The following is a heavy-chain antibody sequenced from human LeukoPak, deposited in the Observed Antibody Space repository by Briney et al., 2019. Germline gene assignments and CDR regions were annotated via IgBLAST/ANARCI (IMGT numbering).Heavy chain of an antibody. D-gene: IGHD1-26*01. V-gene: IGHV4-34*01. CDR1: GGSFSGYY. J-gene: IGHJ4*02. CDR2: INHSGST. CDR3: ARGVGPTTAQSTFDY. Sequence: SETLSLTCAVYGGSFSGYYWSWIRQPPGKGLEWIGEINHSGSTNYNPSLKSRVTISVDTSKNRFSLKLSSVTAADTAVYYCARGVGPTTAQSTFDYWGQGALVTVSS.